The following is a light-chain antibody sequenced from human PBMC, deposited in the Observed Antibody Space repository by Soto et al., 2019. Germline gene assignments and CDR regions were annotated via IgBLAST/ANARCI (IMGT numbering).Light chain of an antibody. CDR1: SSDVGGYNY. Sequence: QSALTQPASVSGSPRQSITISCTGTSSDVGGYNYVSWYQQHPGKAPKLMIYEVSNRHSGVSNRFPGSTSGNTASLTISGLQPDDDSDYYCSSYTSRRTPVVFGSGTKVTLL. CDR2: EVS. J-gene: IGLJ1*01. V-gene: IGLV2-14*01. CDR3: SSYTSRRTPVV.